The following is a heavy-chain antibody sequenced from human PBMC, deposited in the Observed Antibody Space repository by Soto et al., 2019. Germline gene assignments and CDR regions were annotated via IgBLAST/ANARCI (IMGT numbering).Heavy chain of an antibody. D-gene: IGHD1-26*01. J-gene: IGHJ1*01. CDR3: ARGGVSWYSGTYAEYFQH. Sequence: GASVKVSCKASGYTFTSYAMHWVRQAPGQRLEWMGWINAGNGNTKYSQKFQGRVTITRDTSASTAYMELSSLRSEDTAVYYCARGGVSWYSGTYAEYFQHWGQGTLVTVSS. CDR1: GYTFTSYA. CDR2: INAGNGNT. V-gene: IGHV1-3*01.